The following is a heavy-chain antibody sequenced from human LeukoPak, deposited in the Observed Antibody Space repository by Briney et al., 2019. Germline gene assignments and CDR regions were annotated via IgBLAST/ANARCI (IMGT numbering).Heavy chain of an antibody. D-gene: IGHD2-2*01. Sequence: GGSLRLSCAASGFTFSNAWMSWARQAPGKGGEGGGRIKSKPDGGTTDYAAPVKGRFTISRDDSKNTLYLQMSSLKTEDPAVYHCTTMTVVPTDSWGPGTPVTLSS. CDR1: GFTFSNAW. V-gene: IGHV3-15*01. CDR3: TTMTVVPTDS. J-gene: IGHJ4*02. CDR2: IKSKPDGGTT.